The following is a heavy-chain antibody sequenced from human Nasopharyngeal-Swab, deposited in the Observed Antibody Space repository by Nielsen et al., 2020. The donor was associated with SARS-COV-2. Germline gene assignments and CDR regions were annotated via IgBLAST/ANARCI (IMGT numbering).Heavy chain of an antibody. CDR2: IYNSGST. Sequence: SETLSLTCTVSGASISNYWWAWIRQPPGKRLEWLGYIYNSGSTNYNPSLSSRVTISVDTSKNQFSLKLNSVTAADTAVYYCVRGVHSTGIKALDSWGQGVLVTVSP. J-gene: IGHJ4*02. V-gene: IGHV4-59*01. CDR1: GASISNYW. D-gene: IGHD6-19*01. CDR3: VRGVHSTGIKALDS.